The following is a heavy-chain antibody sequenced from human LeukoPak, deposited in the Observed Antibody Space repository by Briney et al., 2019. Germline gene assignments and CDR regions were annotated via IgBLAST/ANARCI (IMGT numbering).Heavy chain of an antibody. Sequence: PGESLKISCRGSGYSFNTYWIGWVRQMPGRGLEWMGIIYPGDSDTRYSPSFQGQVTMSADKSINTAYLQWSSLKASDTAMYYCARRQGCSSTSCPPDYWGQGTLVTVSS. CDR1: GYSFNTYW. V-gene: IGHV5-51*01. CDR2: IYPGDSDT. D-gene: IGHD2-2*01. CDR3: ARRQGCSSTSCPPDY. J-gene: IGHJ4*02.